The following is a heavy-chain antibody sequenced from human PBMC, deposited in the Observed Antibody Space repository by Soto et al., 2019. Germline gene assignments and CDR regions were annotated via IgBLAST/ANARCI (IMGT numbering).Heavy chain of an antibody. CDR3: ARGTTYYYGSEDYYLDAFDY. D-gene: IGHD3-10*01. J-gene: IGHJ4*02. V-gene: IGHV1-18*01. Sequence: ASVKVSCKASGYTFTSYGISWVRQAPGQGLEWMGWISAYNGNTNYAQKLQGRVTMTTDTSTSTAYMELRSLRSDDTAVYYCARGTTYYYGSEDYYLDAFDYWGQGNLVTVSS. CDR1: GYTFTSYG. CDR2: ISAYNGNT.